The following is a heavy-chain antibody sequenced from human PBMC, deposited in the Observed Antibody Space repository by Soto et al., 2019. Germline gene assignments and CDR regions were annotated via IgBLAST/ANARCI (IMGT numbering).Heavy chain of an antibody. CDR3: ARVSPDYFFDY. CDR2: ISSSSSYI. J-gene: IGHJ4*02. V-gene: IGHV3-21*01. Sequence: GGSLRLSCAASGFTFSSYSMNWVRQAPGKGLEWVSSISSSSSYIYYADSVKGRFTISRDNAKNSLYLQMNSLRAEDTAVYYCARVSPDYFFDYWGQGTLVTVSS. CDR1: GFTFSSYS. D-gene: IGHD2-21*02.